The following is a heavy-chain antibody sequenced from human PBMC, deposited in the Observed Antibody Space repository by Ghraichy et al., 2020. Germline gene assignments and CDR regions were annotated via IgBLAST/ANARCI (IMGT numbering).Heavy chain of an antibody. Sequence: GGSLRLSCAASGFTFSSYAMHWVRQAPGKGLEWVAVISYDGSNKYYADSVKGRFTISRDNSKNTLYLQMNSLRAEDTAVYYCARDRAIVVVPAAADNYYYYYGMDVWGQGTTVTVSS. CDR1: GFTFSSYA. J-gene: IGHJ6*02. V-gene: IGHV3-30*04. CDR2: ISYDGSNK. D-gene: IGHD2-2*01. CDR3: ARDRAIVVVPAAADNYYYYYGMDV.